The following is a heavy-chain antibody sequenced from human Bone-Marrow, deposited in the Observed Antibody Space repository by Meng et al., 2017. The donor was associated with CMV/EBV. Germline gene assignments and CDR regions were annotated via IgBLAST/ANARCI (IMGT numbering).Heavy chain of an antibody. CDR2: INPNSGGT. CDR3: ATCPPKQWLGTYYYYYGMDV. D-gene: IGHD6-19*01. Sequence: ASVKVSCKASGYTFTSYAMHWVRQAPGQGLEWMGWINPNSGGTNYAQKFQGRVTMTRDTSISTAYMELSRLRSDDTAVYYCATCPPKQWLGTYYYYYGMDVWGQGTTVTVSS. CDR1: GYTFTSYA. V-gene: IGHV1-2*02. J-gene: IGHJ6*02.